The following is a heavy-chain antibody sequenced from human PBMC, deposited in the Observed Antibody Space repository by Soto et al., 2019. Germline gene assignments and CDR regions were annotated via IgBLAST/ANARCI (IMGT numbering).Heavy chain of an antibody. J-gene: IGHJ4*02. CDR1: GGSISSGDYY. CDR2: IYYSGST. CDR3: ASTGYDKLYPAISPLDY. V-gene: IGHV4-30-4*01. Sequence: SETLSLTCTVSGGSISSGDYYWSWIRQPPGKGLEWIGYIYYSGSTYYNPSLKSRVTISVDTSKNQFSLKLSSVTAADTAVYYCASTGYDKLYPAISPLDYWGQGTLVTVSS. D-gene: IGHD5-12*01.